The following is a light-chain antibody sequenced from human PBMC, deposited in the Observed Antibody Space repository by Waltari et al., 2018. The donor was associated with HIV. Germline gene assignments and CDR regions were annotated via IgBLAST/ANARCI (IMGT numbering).Light chain of an antibody. CDR3: QQYNNWPPLT. V-gene: IGKV3-15*01. J-gene: IGKJ4*01. CDR1: QSVSSN. CDR2: GAS. Sequence: EIVLTQSPATLSVSPGERATLSCRASQSVSSNLAWYQQKPGQAPRRLIDGASTSATGIPDRCSGSGSGTEFSLTISSLQSEDFAVYYCQQYNNWPPLTFGGGTKVEIK.